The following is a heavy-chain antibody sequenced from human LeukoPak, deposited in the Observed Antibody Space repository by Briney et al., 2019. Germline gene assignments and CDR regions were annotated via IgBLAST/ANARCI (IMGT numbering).Heavy chain of an antibody. J-gene: IGHJ3*02. CDR1: GVSIYSSTYY. CDR3: ARQIAAGNDAFDI. Sequence: SETLSLTCTVSGVSIYSSTYYWAWIRQPPGKGLEFIGSIYYNENTYHNPSLKSRLTISVDTSTNHFSLRLTSVTAADTAIYYCARQIAAGNDAFDIWGQGTVVTVSS. CDR2: IYYNENT. V-gene: IGHV4-39*01. D-gene: IGHD2-15*01.